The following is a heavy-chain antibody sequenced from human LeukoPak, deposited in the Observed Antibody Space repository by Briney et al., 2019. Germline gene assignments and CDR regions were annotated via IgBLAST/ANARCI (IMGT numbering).Heavy chain of an antibody. CDR1: GGSISSGSYY. J-gene: IGHJ4*02. Sequence: PSETLSLTCTVSGGSISSGSYYWSWIRQPAGKGLEWIGRIYTSGSTNYNPSLKSRVTISVDTSKNQFSLKLSSVTAADTAVYYCARLECSSTSCYLASFDYWGQGTLVTVSS. V-gene: IGHV4-61*02. D-gene: IGHD2-2*01. CDR3: ARLECSSTSCYLASFDY. CDR2: IYTSGST.